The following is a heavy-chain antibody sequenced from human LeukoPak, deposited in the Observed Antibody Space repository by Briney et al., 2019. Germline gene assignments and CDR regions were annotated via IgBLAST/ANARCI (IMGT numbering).Heavy chain of an antibody. CDR3: ARDGTDYGDYSNWFDP. D-gene: IGHD4-17*01. CDR2: INTNTGNP. J-gene: IGHJ5*02. CDR1: GYTFTSYA. V-gene: IGHV7-4-1*02. Sequence: ASVKVSCKASGYTFTSYAMHWVRQAPGQGLEWMGWINTNTGNPTYAQGFTGRFVFSLDTSVSTAYLQISSLKAEDTAVYYCARDGTDYGDYSNWFDPWGQGTLVTVSS.